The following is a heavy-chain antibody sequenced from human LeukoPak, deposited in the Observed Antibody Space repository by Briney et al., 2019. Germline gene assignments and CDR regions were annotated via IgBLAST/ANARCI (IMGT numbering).Heavy chain of an antibody. CDR2: IIPIFGTA. D-gene: IGHD6-19*01. J-gene: IGHJ4*02. CDR1: GGTFSSYA. Sequence: SVKVSCKASGGTFSSYAISWVQQAPGQGLEWMGGIIPIFGTANYAQKFQGRVTITADESTSTAYMELSSLRSEDTAVYYCAREGAVAGTRYFDYWGQGTLVTVSS. CDR3: AREGAVAGTRYFDY. V-gene: IGHV1-69*01.